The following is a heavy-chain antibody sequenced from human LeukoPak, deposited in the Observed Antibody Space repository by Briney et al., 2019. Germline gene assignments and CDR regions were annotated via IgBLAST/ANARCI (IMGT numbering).Heavy chain of an antibody. CDR2: ISAYNGNT. D-gene: IGHD2-2*02. V-gene: IGHV1-18*01. J-gene: IGHJ4*02. CDR1: GYTFTSYG. CDR3: AREMRGYCSSTSCYTRHFDY. Sequence: ASVKVSCKASGYTFTSYGISWVRQAPGQGLEWMGWISAYNGNTSYAQKLQGRVTMTTDTSTSTAYMELRSLRSDDTAVYYCAREMRGYCSSTSCYTRHFDYWGQGTLVIVSS.